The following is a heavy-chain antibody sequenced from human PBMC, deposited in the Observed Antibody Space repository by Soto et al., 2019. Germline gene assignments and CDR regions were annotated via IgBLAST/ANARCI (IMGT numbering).Heavy chain of an antibody. CDR2: IYYSGST. CDR1: GCSISSYY. Sequence: SETLSLTCTVSGCSISSYYWSWIRQPPGKGLERIGYIYYSGSTNYNPSLKSRVTISVDTSKNQFSLKLSSVTAADTAVYYCARGKGQRLRFGAYDIWGQGTMVTVSS. D-gene: IGHD6-25*01. V-gene: IGHV4-59*01. J-gene: IGHJ3*02. CDR3: ARGKGQRLRFGAYDI.